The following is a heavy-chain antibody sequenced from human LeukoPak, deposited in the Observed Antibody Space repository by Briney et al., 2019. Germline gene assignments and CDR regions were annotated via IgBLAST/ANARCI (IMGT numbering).Heavy chain of an antibody. CDR1: GFTFSSYS. V-gene: IGHV3-30*02. CDR2: IQNDGNDK. CDR3: ARAVTWIDP. J-gene: IGHJ5*02. Sequence: PGGSLRLSCAASGFTFSSYSMNWVRQAPGKRLEWVAFIQNDGNDKYYADSVKGRFTISRDNSKNTLDLQMNGLRAEDTAVYYCARAVTWIDPWSQGTLVAVSS.